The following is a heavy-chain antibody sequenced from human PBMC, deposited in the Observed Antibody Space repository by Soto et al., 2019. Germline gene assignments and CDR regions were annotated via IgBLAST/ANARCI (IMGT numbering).Heavy chain of an antibody. V-gene: IGHV4-34*01. Sequence: SETLSLTCAVYGGSFSGYYWSWIRQPPGKGLEWIGEINHSGSTNYNPSLKSRVTISVDTSKNRFSLKLSSVTAADTAVYYCAVTYYYDSSGYLPAYWGQGTLVTVSS. CDR3: AVTYYYDSSGYLPAY. J-gene: IGHJ4*02. CDR1: GGSFSGYY. D-gene: IGHD3-22*01. CDR2: INHSGST.